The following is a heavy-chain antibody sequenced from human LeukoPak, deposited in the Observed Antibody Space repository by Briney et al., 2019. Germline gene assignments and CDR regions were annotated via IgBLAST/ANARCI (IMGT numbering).Heavy chain of an antibody. D-gene: IGHD1-26*01. Sequence: SETLSLTCAVYGESPSKYYWTWIRQSPGMGLEWIGEINHRGSTNLNPSLKSRVTLSVDTSKHQFSLKLTSVTAADAAVYYCASSVGSTDYWGQGTLVTVSS. CDR3: ASSVGSTDY. V-gene: IGHV4-34*01. J-gene: IGHJ4*02. CDR1: GESPSKYY. CDR2: INHRGST.